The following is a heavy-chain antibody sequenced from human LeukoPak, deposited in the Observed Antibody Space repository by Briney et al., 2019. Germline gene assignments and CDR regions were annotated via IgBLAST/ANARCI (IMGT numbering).Heavy chain of an antibody. CDR1: GFTFSSYW. J-gene: IGHJ4*02. CDR2: IKQDGSDE. Sequence: GGSLRLSCAASGFTFSSYWMTWVRQAPGKGLEWVANIKQDGSDEYYVDSVKGRFTISRDNAKNSLYLQMNSLRVDDTALYYCARQYTSSWYALGYLDYWGQRTLVTVSS. D-gene: IGHD6-13*01. V-gene: IGHV3-7*01. CDR3: ARQYTSSWYALGYLDY.